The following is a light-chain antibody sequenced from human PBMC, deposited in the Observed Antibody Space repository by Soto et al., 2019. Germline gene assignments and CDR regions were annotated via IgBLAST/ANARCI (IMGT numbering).Light chain of an antibody. CDR3: QQTYI. V-gene: IGKV1-39*01. CDR1: QSIVGN. J-gene: IGKJ3*01. Sequence: DIQMTQSPSSLSASVGDRVTITCRASQSIVGNLNWYQQKPGKAPKLLISAASTLQSGVPSRFSGSGSGTDFTLTISSLQPEDFATYYCQQTYIFGPGTKVDV. CDR2: AAS.